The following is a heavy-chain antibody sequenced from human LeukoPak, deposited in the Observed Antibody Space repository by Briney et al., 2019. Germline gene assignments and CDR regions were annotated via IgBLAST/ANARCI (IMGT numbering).Heavy chain of an antibody. CDR2: IKTKAEGGTT. CDR1: GFTFSNAW. J-gene: IGHJ5*02. V-gene: IGHV3-15*01. CDR3: TSTSILNWFDP. Sequence: GGSLRLSCAASGFTFSNAWMTWVRQTPGKGLEWVGQIKTKAEGGTTDYATAVKGRFTISRDDSNNTLYSLMKSLKTEDTAVYYCTSTSILNWFDPWGQGTLVTVSS. D-gene: IGHD2/OR15-2a*01.